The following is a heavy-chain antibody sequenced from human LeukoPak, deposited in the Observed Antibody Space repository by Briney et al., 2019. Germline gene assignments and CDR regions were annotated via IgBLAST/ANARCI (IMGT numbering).Heavy chain of an antibody. D-gene: IGHD6-19*01. CDR3: ARESIVVASTPYYFDY. V-gene: IGHV6-1*01. CDR1: GDSVSSNSAA. J-gene: IGHJ4*02. CDR2: TYYRSKWYN. Sequence: SQTLSLTCDISGDSVSSNSAAWNWIRQSPSRGLEWQARTYYRSKWYNDYAVSVKSRITINPDTSKNQFSLHLNSVTPEDTAVYYCARESIVVASTPYYFDYWGQGTQVTVSS.